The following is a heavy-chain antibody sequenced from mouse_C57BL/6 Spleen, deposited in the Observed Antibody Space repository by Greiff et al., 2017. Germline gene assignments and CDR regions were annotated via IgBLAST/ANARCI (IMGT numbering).Heavy chain of an antibody. CDR2: INYDGSST. D-gene: IGHD1-3*01. CDR1: GFTFSDYY. V-gene: IGHV5-16*01. J-gene: IGHJ4*01. Sequence: EVKLVESEGGLVQPGSSMKLSCTASGFTFSDYYMAWVRQVPEKGLEWVANINYDGSSTNYLDSLKSRFIISRDNAKNILYLQMSSLKSEDTATYYCARAGGITSPYYAMDYWGQGTSVTVSS. CDR3: ARAGGITSPYYAMDY.